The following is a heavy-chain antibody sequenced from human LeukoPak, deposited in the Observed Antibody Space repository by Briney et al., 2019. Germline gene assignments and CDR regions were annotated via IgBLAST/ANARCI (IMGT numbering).Heavy chain of an antibody. V-gene: IGHV3-30*02. CDR2: IRYDGSNK. Sequence: GGSLRLSCAASGFTFSSYGIHWVRQAPGKGLEWVAFIRYDGSNKYYADSVKGRFTISRDNSKNTLYLQMNSLRAEDTAVYYCAKADGGSYPLDYWGQGTLVTVAS. D-gene: IGHD1-26*01. J-gene: IGHJ4*02. CDR1: GFTFSSYG. CDR3: AKADGGSYPLDY.